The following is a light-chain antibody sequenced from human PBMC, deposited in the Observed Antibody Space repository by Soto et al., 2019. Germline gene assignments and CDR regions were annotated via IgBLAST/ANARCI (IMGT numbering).Light chain of an antibody. J-gene: IGKJ4*01. CDR1: QSVRSSY. CDR3: QQRSNWPLT. V-gene: IGKV3-11*01. CDR2: GAS. Sequence: EIVLTQSPATLSLSPGERATLSCRASQSVRSSYLAWYQQKPGQAPRLLIYGASTRATGIPARFGGSGSGTDFTLTISSLEPEDFAVYYCQQRSNWPLTFGGGTKVDIK.